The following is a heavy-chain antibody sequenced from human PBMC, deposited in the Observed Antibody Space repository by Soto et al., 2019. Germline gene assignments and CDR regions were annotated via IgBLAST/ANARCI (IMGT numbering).Heavy chain of an antibody. CDR3: ATSAGPLYWYFDL. CDR1: GGSISIGDYY. CDR2: IYYSGST. J-gene: IGHJ2*01. Sequence: PSDTLSLTCTVSGGSISIGDYYWSWIRQPPGKGLEWIGYIYYSGSTYYNPSLKSRVTISVDTSKNQFSLKLSSVTAADTAVYYCATSAGPLYWYFDLWGRGTLVTVSS. V-gene: IGHV4-30-4*02. D-gene: IGHD6-13*01.